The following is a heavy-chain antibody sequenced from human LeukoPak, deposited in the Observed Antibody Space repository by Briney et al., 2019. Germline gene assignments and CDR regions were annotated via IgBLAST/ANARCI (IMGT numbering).Heavy chain of an antibody. CDR2: ISSSSSYI. J-gene: IGHJ4*02. V-gene: IGHV3-21*01. CDR1: GFTFSSYS. CDR3: ARERDGCPGY. D-gene: IGHD5-24*01. Sequence: GGSLRLSCAASGFTFSSYSMNWVCQAPGKGLEWVSSISSSSSYIYYADSVKGRFTISRDNAKNSLYLQMNSLRTEDTAVYYCARERDGCPGYWGQGTLVTVSS.